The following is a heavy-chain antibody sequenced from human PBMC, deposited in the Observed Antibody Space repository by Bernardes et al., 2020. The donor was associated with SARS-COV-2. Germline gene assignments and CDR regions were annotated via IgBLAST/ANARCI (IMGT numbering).Heavy chain of an antibody. J-gene: IGHJ6*02. CDR1: GFTFSSYG. V-gene: IGHV3-33*01. CDR2: IWYDGSDK. Sequence: GGSLRLSRAASGFTFSSYGMHWVRQAPGKGLEWVALIWYDGSDKYYADSVKGRFSISRDNSKNTLYLQMNSLRAEDTAVYYCARDQIPYVVGVTYHYYNGVDVWGRGTTVTVSS. D-gene: IGHD1-26*01. CDR3: ARDQIPYVVGVTYHYYNGVDV.